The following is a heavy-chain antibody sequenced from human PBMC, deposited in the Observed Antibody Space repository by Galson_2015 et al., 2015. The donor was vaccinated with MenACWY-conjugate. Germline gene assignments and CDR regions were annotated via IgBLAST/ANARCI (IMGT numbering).Heavy chain of an antibody. CDR1: GFIINHNY. Sequence: SLRLSCAASGFIINHNYMSWVRQAPGKGLEWVSVLYANGVTYYADSVTGRFTISRDVSKNTLYLQMNSLRPEDTAVYYCARDRVTGYNCYEPICFADWSQGTLVTVSP. V-gene: IGHV3-66*01. CDR2: LYANGVT. D-gene: IGHD5-12*01. CDR3: ARDRVTGYNCYEPICFAD. J-gene: IGHJ4*02.